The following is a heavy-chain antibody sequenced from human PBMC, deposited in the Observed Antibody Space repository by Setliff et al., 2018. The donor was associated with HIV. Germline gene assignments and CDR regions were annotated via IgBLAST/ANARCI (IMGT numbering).Heavy chain of an antibody. Sequence: SETLSLTCTVSGGSISSTSYYWGWIRQPPGKGLEWIGSIYHSGSTYYNPSLQSRVTTSVDTPKNQFSLKLNSVTAADTAVYYCARRYHDSSGFYNSWGQGVLVTVSS. V-gene: IGHV4-39*01. J-gene: IGHJ4*02. CDR2: IYHSGST. CDR3: ARRYHDSSGFYNS. CDR1: GGSISSTSYY. D-gene: IGHD3-22*01.